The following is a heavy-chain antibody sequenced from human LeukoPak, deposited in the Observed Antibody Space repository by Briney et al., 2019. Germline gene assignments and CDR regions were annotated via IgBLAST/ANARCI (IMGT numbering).Heavy chain of an antibody. CDR2: LNPSGGSS. V-gene: IGHV1-46*01. CDR1: GYTVTAYY. D-gene: IGHD5-24*01. Sequence: ASVKVSCKASGYTVTAYYMHWVRQAPGQGLEWMGILNPSGGSSSYAQKFQGRATSTRATSTSTVYMELSSLRSEDTAVYYCASVYKNGMDVWGQGTTVIVSS. J-gene: IGHJ6*02. CDR3: ASVYKNGMDV.